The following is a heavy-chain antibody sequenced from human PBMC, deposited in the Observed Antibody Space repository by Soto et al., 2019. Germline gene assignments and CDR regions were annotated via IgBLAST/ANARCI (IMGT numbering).Heavy chain of an antibody. D-gene: IGHD1-26*01. J-gene: IGHJ6*02. Sequence: EVQLVESGGGSVQPGESLRLSCAASGFSFRDYDMHWVRQRTGKGLEWVSGLGAAADPYYIASVKGRFSVSRDNAQNSLYRHKNKLGVDDTAVYFCARAYLGRLPRRADYYYAMDVWGRGTTVT. CDR2: LGAAADP. CDR1: GFSFRDYD. CDR3: ARAYLGRLPRRADYYYAMDV. V-gene: IGHV3-13*05.